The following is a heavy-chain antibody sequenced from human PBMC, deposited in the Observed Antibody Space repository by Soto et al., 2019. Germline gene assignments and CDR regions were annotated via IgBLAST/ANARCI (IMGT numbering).Heavy chain of an antibody. V-gene: IGHV4-34*01. CDR3: ASRITGTKGCWFDP. Sequence: QVQLQQWGAGLLKPSETLSLTCAVYGGSFSGYYWSWIRQPPGKGLEWIGEINHSGSTNYNPSLKSRVTISVDTSKNQFSLKLSSVTAADTAVYYWASRITGTKGCWFDPWGQGTLVTVSS. CDR1: GGSFSGYY. CDR2: INHSGST. J-gene: IGHJ5*02. D-gene: IGHD1-7*01.